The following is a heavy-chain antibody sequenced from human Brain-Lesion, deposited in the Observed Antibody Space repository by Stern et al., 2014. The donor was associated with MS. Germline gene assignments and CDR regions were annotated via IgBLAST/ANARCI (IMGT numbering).Heavy chain of an antibody. J-gene: IGHJ4*02. D-gene: IGHD1-26*01. Sequence: QLQESGPGLVKPSETLSLTCTVSGGSISSSTYYWAWIRQPPGKGLEWIGNIYYSGFTYYNPSLKRRVTISVDMSKNQCSLKLSSVTAADTAIYYCARHDSVPRPSQLYSARDRGPGYFDYWGQGTLVTVSS. CDR1: GGSISSSTYY. CDR2: IYYSGFT. CDR3: ARHDSVPRPSQLYSARDRGPGYFDY. V-gene: IGHV4-39*01.